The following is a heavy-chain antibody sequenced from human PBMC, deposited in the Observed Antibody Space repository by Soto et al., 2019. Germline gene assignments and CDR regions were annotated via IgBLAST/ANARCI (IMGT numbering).Heavy chain of an antibody. CDR3: ASGIQLWLRRINNGYSG. CDR1: GGTFSTSA. Sequence: QVQLVQSGAEVEKPESSGKVSCKAPGGTFSTSAISWVRPAPDQGLEWMGGIIPMFGTANYAQRFQDRVTITADESTNTVYMELSSLRSEDTAVYFCASGIQLWLRRINNGYSGWGQGTLVTVSS. J-gene: IGHJ4*02. D-gene: IGHD5-18*01. CDR2: IIPMFGTA. V-gene: IGHV1-69*12.